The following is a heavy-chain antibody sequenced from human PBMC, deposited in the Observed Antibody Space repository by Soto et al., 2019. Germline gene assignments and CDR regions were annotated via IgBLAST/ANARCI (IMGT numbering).Heavy chain of an antibody. Sequence: PSETLSLTCTVSGGSISSGDYYWSWIRQHPGKGLEWIGYIHYNGSTYYNPSLKSRVTISVDTSKNQFSLKLRSVTAADTAVYYCARDQEPVAGQDNWFDPWGKGTLVTVSS. J-gene: IGHJ5*02. CDR2: IHYNGST. CDR1: GGSISSGDYY. V-gene: IGHV4-31*03. D-gene: IGHD6-19*01. CDR3: ARDQEPVAGQDNWFDP.